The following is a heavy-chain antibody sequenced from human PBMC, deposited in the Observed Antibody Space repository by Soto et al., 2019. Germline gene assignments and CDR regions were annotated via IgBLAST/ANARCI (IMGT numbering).Heavy chain of an antibody. CDR3: ARHAVAPGLYLDF. Sequence: GGSLRLSCVVSGFTFRSHWMSWVRQAPGKGLEWVANINQDGSEKDYADSMKGRFTISRDNPRNSLYLQLSSVGVEDTAVYYCARHAVAPGLYLDFWGQGTLVTVSS. CDR2: INQDGSEK. J-gene: IGHJ4*02. CDR1: GFTFRSHW. D-gene: IGHD3-16*01. V-gene: IGHV3-7*01.